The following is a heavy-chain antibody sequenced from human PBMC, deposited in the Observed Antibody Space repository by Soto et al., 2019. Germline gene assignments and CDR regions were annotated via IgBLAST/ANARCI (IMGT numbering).Heavy chain of an antibody. V-gene: IGHV4-59*01. CDR1: GGSIRNVY. J-gene: IGHJ4*01. CDR2: IFHSGNA. Sequence: ETLSLTCTVSGGSIRNVYWSWIRQAPGKGLEWIGFIFHSGNAKYNPSLKSRVTISVDTSKNQFSLSLDSVTAADTAVYFCARAHAPTLPFDYWGQGTLVTVS. D-gene: IGHD2-15*01. CDR3: ARAHAPTLPFDY.